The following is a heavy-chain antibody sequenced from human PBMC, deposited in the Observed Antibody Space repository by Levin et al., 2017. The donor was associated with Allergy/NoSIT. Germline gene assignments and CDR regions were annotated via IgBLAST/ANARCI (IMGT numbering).Heavy chain of an antibody. CDR2: IYYSGST. V-gene: IGHV4-39*07. CDR3: ARPAWDGNLFDP. Sequence: SETLSLTCTVSGGSISSGSYYWGWIRQPPGKGLEWIGSIYYSGSTYYNPSLKSRVTISVDTSKNQFSLKLSSVTAADTAVYYCARPAWDGNLFDPWGQGTLVTVSS. J-gene: IGHJ5*02. D-gene: IGHD1-26*01. CDR1: GGSISSGSYY.